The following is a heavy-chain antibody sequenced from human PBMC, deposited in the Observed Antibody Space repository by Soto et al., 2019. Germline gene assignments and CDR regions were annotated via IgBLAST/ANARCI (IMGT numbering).Heavy chain of an antibody. CDR3: ASDVVFADRGYYFDV. V-gene: IGHV3-33*01. J-gene: IGHJ2*01. D-gene: IGHD5-18*01. CDR2: VWIDGSTK. CDR1: GFSFSSYA. Sequence: QVQLVESGGGVVQSGRSLTLSCASSGFSFSSYAMHWVRQPPGKGLEWVAVVWIDGSTKFYTDSVKGRFTISRDNSKNTLVLQMNSMRAEDTVVYYCASDVVFADRGYYFDVWGRGTLVTVSS.